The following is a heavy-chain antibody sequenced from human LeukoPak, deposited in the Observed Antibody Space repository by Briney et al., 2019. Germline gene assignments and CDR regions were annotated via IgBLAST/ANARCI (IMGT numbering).Heavy chain of an antibody. CDR3: ARDSREMATISFGGSDY. Sequence: SETLSLTCTVSGYSISSGYYWGWIRQPPGKGLEWIGSIYHSGSTYYNPSLKSRVTISVDTSKNQFSLKLSSVTAADTAVYYCARDSREMATISFGGSDYWGQGTLVTVSS. V-gene: IGHV4-38-2*02. CDR1: GYSISSGYY. J-gene: IGHJ4*02. D-gene: IGHD5-24*01. CDR2: IYHSGST.